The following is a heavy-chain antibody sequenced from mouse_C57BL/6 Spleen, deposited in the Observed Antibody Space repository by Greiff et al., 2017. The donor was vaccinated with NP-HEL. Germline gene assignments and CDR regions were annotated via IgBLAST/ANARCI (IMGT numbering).Heavy chain of an antibody. Sequence: EVQLVESGGGLVQPKGSLKLSCAASGFSFNTYAMNWVRQAPGKGLEWVARIRSKSNNYATYYADSVKDRFTISRDDSESMLYLQMNNLKTEDTAMYYCVRQYSNYVDWYFDVWGTGTTVTVSS. CDR2: IRSKSNNYAT. CDR3: VRQYSNYVDWYFDV. J-gene: IGHJ1*03. CDR1: GFSFNTYA. V-gene: IGHV10-1*01. D-gene: IGHD2-5*01.